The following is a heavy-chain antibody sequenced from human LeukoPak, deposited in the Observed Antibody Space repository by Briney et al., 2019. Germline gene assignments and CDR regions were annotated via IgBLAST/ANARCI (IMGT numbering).Heavy chain of an antibody. V-gene: IGHV4-61*02. CDR2: IYSSGNT. J-gene: IGHJ4*02. D-gene: IGHD4-23*01. CDR1: GGSISSGNYH. CDR3: ARRSTVLTANYEY. Sequence: SETLSLTCTVSGGSISSGNYHWIWIRQPAGKGLEWIGRIYSSGNTNYNPSLKSRVSISIDTSKNQFSLRPGSVTAADTALYYCARRSTVLTANYEYWGQGTLVTVSA.